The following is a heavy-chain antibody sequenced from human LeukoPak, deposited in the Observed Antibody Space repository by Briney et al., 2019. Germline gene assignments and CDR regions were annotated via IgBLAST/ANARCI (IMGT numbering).Heavy chain of an antibody. V-gene: IGHV3-23*01. CDR2: ISGSGGST. D-gene: IGHD6-13*01. Sequence: RTGGSLRLSCAASGFTFSSYAMSWVRQAPGKGLEWVSAISGSGGSTYFADSVKGRFTISRDNSKNTLFLQMNSLRAEDTAVYYCAKDRSIAAGDDAFDIWGQGTMVTVSS. CDR1: GFTFSSYA. CDR3: AKDRSIAAGDDAFDI. J-gene: IGHJ3*02.